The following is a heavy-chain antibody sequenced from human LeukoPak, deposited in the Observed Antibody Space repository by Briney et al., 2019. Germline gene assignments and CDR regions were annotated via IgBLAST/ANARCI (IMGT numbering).Heavy chain of an antibody. Sequence: SETLSLTCAVYGGSFSGYYWSWIRQPPGKGLEWIGYIYYSGSTNYNPSLKSRVTISVDTSKNQFSLKLSSVTAADTAVYYCARDRAGSSWYYFDYWGQGTLVTVSS. V-gene: IGHV4-59*01. J-gene: IGHJ4*02. CDR3: ARDRAGSSWYYFDY. CDR2: IYYSGST. CDR1: GGSFSGYY. D-gene: IGHD6-13*01.